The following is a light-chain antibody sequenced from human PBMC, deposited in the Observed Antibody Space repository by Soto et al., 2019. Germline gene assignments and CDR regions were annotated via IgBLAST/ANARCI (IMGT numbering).Light chain of an antibody. V-gene: IGKV1-6*01. CDR1: QGIRND. J-gene: IGKJ1*01. CDR2: AAS. Sequence: AIPMTQSPSSLSASVGDRVTITCRASQGIRNDLGWYQQKPGKAPKLLIYAASSLQSGVLSRFSGSGSGTDFTLTISSLQPEDFATYYCLQDYNYPQWTFGQGTKVEIK. CDR3: LQDYNYPQWT.